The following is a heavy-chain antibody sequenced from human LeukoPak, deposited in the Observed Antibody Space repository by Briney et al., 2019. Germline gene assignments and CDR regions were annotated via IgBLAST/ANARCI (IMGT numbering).Heavy chain of an antibody. CDR2: ISSSSSYT. CDR1: GFTFSSYS. CDR3: ARDTPLVVTGLDDAFDI. V-gene: IGHV3-21*01. J-gene: IGHJ3*02. Sequence: NPGGSLRLSCAASGFTFSSYSMNWVRQAPGKGLEWVSSISSSSSYTYYADSVKGRFTISRDNAKNSLYLQMNSLRAEDTAVYYCARDTPLVVTGLDDAFDIWGQGTMVTVSS. D-gene: IGHD3-22*01.